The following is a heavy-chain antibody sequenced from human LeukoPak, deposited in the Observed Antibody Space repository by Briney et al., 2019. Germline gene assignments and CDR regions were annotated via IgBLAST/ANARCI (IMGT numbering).Heavy chain of an antibody. CDR1: GFTFSSYS. Sequence: GGSLRLSCAASGFTFSSYSMNWVRQRPGKGPEWVSYISSGGGTTYYADSVKGRFTISRDNAKNSLFLEMNSLRVEDAAVYYCARDLTYGGKRGYYFDYWGQGTLVTVSS. CDR3: ARDLTYGGKRGYYFDY. D-gene: IGHD4-23*01. V-gene: IGHV3-48*04. CDR2: ISSGGGTT. J-gene: IGHJ4*02.